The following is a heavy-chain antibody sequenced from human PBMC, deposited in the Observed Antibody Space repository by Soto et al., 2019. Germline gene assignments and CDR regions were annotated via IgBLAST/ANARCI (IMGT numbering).Heavy chain of an antibody. CDR1: GDSISTGGYY. V-gene: IGHV4-31*03. D-gene: IGHD2-2*02. CDR2: IYYSGST. CDR3: ARTRLDIVVVPAAIEFDP. Sequence: SETLSLTCTVSGDSISTGGYYWSWLRQHPGKGLEWIGYIYYSGSTYYNPSLKSRFTISVDTSKNQFTLKLSSVTAADTAVYYCARTRLDIVVVPAAIEFDPWGQGTLVTVSS. J-gene: IGHJ5*02.